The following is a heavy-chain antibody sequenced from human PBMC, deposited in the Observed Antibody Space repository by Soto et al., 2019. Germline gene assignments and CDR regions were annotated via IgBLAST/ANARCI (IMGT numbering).Heavy chain of an antibody. CDR1: GGSFSGYY. J-gene: IGHJ6*02. CDR3: ARGQVVVVPAADYYGMDV. Sequence: SETLSLTCAVYGGSFSGYYWSWIRQPPGKGLEWIGEINHSGSTNYNPSLKSRVTISVDTSKNQLSLKLSSVTAADTAVYYCARGQVVVVPAADYYGMDVWGQGTTVTVSS. V-gene: IGHV4-34*01. D-gene: IGHD2-2*01. CDR2: INHSGST.